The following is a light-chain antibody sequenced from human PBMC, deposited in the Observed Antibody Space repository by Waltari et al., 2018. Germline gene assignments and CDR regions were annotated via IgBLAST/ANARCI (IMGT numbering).Light chain of an antibody. J-gene: IGKJ1*01. Sequence: EIVLTQSPGTLSLSPGERATLSCRASQSVDRSLAWYQQRPGQAPRLLMYGASSRAANIPDRFGGSGSGTDFSLTINRLEPEDFAVYYCQHYLRLPVSFGQGTKVEIK. CDR2: GAS. CDR3: QHYLRLPVS. CDR1: QSVDRS. V-gene: IGKV3-20*01.